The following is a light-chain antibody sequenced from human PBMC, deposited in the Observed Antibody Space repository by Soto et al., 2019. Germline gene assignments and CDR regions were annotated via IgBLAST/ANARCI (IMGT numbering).Light chain of an antibody. CDR1: QSVSTY. V-gene: IGKV3-11*01. CDR2: GAS. Sequence: EVVLTQSPATLSLSPGERATLSCRASQSVSTYLAWYQQKPGQPPRLLIYGASNRATGTPARFSGSGSGTDFTLTISSPEPEDFAVYYRHQRSNWPPFTFGPGTKVEIK. CDR3: HQRSNWPPFT. J-gene: IGKJ3*01.